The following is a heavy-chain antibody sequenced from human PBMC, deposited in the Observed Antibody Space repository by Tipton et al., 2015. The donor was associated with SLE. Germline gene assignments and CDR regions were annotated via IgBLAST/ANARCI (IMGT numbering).Heavy chain of an antibody. D-gene: IGHD3-3*01. CDR2: INHNGGT. V-gene: IGHV4-34*01. J-gene: IGHJ4*02. CDR1: GGSFSGYY. Sequence: TLSLTCAVYGGSFSGYYWSWIRQPPGKGLEWIGEINHNGGTNYNPSLKSRVPISVDTSKNEFSLKLSSVTAADTAVYYCARGPYYDIRSGYKGPLDYWGPGTLVPVSS. CDR3: ARGPYYDIRSGYKGPLDY.